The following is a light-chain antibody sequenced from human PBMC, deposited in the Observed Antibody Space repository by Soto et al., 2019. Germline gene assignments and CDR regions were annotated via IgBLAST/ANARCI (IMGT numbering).Light chain of an antibody. J-gene: IGKJ4*01. Sequence: EIALTQSPATLSLSPGERATLSCRASQTISSYLAWYQQKPGQPPRLLIYDASNRATGIPARFSGSGSGTDFTLTISSLEPEDFAIYYCQQRSNWLTFGGGTKLEIK. CDR2: DAS. V-gene: IGKV3-11*01. CDR3: QQRSNWLT. CDR1: QTISSY.